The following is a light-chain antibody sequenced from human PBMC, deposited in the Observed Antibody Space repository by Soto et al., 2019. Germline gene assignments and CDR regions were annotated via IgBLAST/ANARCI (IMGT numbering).Light chain of an antibody. Sequence: QSLLTQPPSVSGAPGQRVTISCTGRISNIGAGYAVHWYQHLPGTAPRVLIYVNTNRASGAPDRFSGSKYGTSASLAIAGLQAEDEADYYCQSYDISLSGYVLGTGTKVTVL. V-gene: IGLV1-40*01. CDR1: ISNIGAGYA. J-gene: IGLJ1*01. CDR2: VNT. CDR3: QSYDISLSGYV.